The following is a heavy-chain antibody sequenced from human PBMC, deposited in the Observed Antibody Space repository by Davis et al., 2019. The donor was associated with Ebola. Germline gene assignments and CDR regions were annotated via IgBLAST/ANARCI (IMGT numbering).Heavy chain of an antibody. CDR3: AKDWDHYGPQY. CDR1: GFTFSSYG. D-gene: IGHD4-17*01. V-gene: IGHV3-30*18. J-gene: IGHJ4*02. Sequence: GESLKISCAASGFTFSSYGMHWVRQAPGKGLEWVAIISYDGSSKYYADSVKGRFTISRDNSKNTLCLQMDSLRAEDTAVYYCAKDWDHYGPQYWGQGTLVTVSS. CDR2: ISYDGSSK.